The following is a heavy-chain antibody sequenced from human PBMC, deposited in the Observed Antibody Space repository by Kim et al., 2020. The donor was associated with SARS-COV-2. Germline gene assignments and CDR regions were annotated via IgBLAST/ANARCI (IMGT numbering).Heavy chain of an antibody. CDR3: ARHYDHSAWSWFAP. D-gene: IGHD4-17*01. J-gene: IGHJ5*02. Sequence: AGSVKGRFTIARDISRDMVFLQMNSLIAEDTAVYYCARHYDHSAWSWFAPWGQGTLVTVSS. V-gene: IGHV3-53*01.